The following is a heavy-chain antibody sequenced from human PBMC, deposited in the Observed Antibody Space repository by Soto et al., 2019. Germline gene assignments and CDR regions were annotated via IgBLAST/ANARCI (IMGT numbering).Heavy chain of an antibody. CDR3: ATTLVLPETFDY. CDR1: GNTLTELS. CDR2: FDPEDGET. V-gene: IGHV1-24*01. D-gene: IGHD2-8*02. Sequence: GASVKVSCKVSGNTLTELSMHSGRQAPGKGLEWMGSFDPEDGETIYAQKFQDRVTMTEDTSTDTAYMELSSLRSEDTAVYYCATTLVLPETFDYWGQGTLVTVSS. J-gene: IGHJ4*02.